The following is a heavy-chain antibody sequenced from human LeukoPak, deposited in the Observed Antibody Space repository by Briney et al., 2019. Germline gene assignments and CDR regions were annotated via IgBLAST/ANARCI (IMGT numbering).Heavy chain of an antibody. CDR2: ISWDGGST. V-gene: IGHV3-43D*03. CDR3: AKAHRKLWFGELSPIYYGMDV. D-gene: IGHD3-10*01. J-gene: IGHJ6*02. CDR1: GFTFDDYA. Sequence: GGSLRLSCAASGFTFDDYAMHWVRQAPGKGLEWVSLISWDGGSTYYADSVKGRFTISRDNSKNSLYLQMNSLRAEDTALYYCAKAHRKLWFGELSPIYYGMDVWGQGTTVTVSS.